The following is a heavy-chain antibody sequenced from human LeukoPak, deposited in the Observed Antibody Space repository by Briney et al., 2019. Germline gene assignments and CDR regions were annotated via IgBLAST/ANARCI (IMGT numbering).Heavy chain of an antibody. D-gene: IGHD3-22*01. CDR2: INAGNGNT. V-gene: IGHV1-3*01. J-gene: IGHJ4*02. CDR1: GYTFTTYA. Sequence: ASVKVSCKASGYTFTTYAMHWVRRAPGQRLEWMGWINAGNGNTKYSQKFQGRVTITRDTSASTAYMELSSLTSEDTAVYYCARLAYDSSGYYDYWGQGTLVTVSS. CDR3: ARLAYDSSGYYDY.